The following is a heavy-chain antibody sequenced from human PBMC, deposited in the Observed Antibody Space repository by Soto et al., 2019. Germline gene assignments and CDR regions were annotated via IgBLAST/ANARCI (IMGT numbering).Heavy chain of an antibody. D-gene: IGHD3-22*01. CDR2: INPNSGGT. CDR1: GYTFTGYY. J-gene: IGHJ4*02. Sequence: ASVKVSCKASGYTFTGYYMHWVRQAPGQGLEWLGWINPNSGGTNYPQKFQGRVTMTRDTSISTAYMELSRLRSDDTAVYYCARGQHYYDSSGYFYWGQGTLVTVSS. CDR3: ARGQHYYDSSGYFY. V-gene: IGHV1-2*02.